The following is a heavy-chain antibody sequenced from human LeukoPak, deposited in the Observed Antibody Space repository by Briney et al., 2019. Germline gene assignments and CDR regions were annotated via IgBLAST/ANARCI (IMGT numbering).Heavy chain of an antibody. CDR2: INPSGGST. CDR1: GYTFTSYY. D-gene: IGHD6-6*01. J-gene: IGHJ4*02. Sequence: ASVKVSCKASGYTFTSYYMHWVRQAPGQGLEWMGIINPSGGSTSYAQKFQGRVTMTRDTSTSTVYMELSSLRSEDTAVYYCAREPSNGYSSSSGVDYWGQGTLVTVSS. CDR3: AREPSNGYSSSSGVDY. V-gene: IGHV1-46*01.